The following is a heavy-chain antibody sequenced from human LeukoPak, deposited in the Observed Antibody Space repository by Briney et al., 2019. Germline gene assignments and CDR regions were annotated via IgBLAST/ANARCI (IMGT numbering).Heavy chain of an antibody. D-gene: IGHD6-6*01. V-gene: IGHV4-38-2*01. CDR3: ASQVPLRGAARPRNDAFDI. J-gene: IGHJ3*02. CDR1: GYSISSGYY. Sequence: PSETLSLTCGVSGYSISSGYYWGWIRQSPGKGLEWIGSVYRSGSTYDNPSLKSRVTISVDMSKNQFSLKLNSVTAADTAVYYCASQVPLRGAARPRNDAFDIWGQGTMVTVSS. CDR2: VYRSGST.